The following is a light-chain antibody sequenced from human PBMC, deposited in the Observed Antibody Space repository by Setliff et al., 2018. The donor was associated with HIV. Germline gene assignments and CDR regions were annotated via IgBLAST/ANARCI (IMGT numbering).Light chain of an antibody. CDR2: EVS. V-gene: IGLV2-14*01. CDR1: SSDIGAYDF. Sequence: QSVLTQPASVSGSPGQSITITCTGTSSDIGAYDFVSWYQHHPGKAPKFMIYEVSNRPSGVSNRFSGSNSGNTASLTISGLQAEDEADYYCSSYTTDSTLIFGGGTKVTVL. J-gene: IGLJ2*01. CDR3: SSYTTDSTLI.